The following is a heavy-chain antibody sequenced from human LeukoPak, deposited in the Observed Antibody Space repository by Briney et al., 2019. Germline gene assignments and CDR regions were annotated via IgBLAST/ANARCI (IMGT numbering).Heavy chain of an antibody. V-gene: IGHV3-30*04. D-gene: IGHD7-27*01. CDR3: AQDVAWGAFDH. J-gene: IGHJ4*02. CDR1: AFTFSTYS. CDR2: ISYDGPNK. Sequence: GRSLRLSCAASAFTFSTYSMHWVRQAPGKGLEWVAAISYDGPNKNYADSVKGRFTISRDDSKNTLSLQMNSLRVEDTALYYCAQDVAWGAFDHWGQGTLVTVSS.